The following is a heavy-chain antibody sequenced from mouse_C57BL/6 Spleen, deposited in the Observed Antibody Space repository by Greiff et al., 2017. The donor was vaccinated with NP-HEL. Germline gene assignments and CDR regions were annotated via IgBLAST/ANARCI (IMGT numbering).Heavy chain of an antibody. Sequence: DVKLVESGGGLVKPGGSLKLSCAASGFTFSSYAMSWVRQTPEKRLEWVATISDGGSYTYYPDNVKGRFTISRDNAKNNLYLQMSHLKSEDTAMYYCARDREGFTTGGYFDYWGQGTTLTVSS. J-gene: IGHJ2*01. CDR2: ISDGGSYT. CDR1: GFTFSSYA. D-gene: IGHD3-1*01. V-gene: IGHV5-4*01. CDR3: ARDREGFTTGGYFDY.